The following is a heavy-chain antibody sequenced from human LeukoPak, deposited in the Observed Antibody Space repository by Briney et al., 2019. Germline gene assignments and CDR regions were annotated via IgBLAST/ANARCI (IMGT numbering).Heavy chain of an antibody. D-gene: IGHD3-10*01. J-gene: IGHJ4*02. V-gene: IGHV4-34*01. CDR2: INHSGST. CDR3: ARLPYYYGSGSYYADY. CDR1: GGSFSGYY. Sequence: PSETLSLTCAVYGGSFSGYYWSWIRQPPGKGLEWIGEINHSGSTNYNPSLKSRVTISVDTSKNQFSLKLSSVTAADTAVYYCARLPYYYGSGSYYADYWGQGTLVTVSS.